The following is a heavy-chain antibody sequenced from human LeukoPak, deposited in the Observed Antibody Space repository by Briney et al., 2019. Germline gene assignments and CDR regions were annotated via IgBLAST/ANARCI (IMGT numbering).Heavy chain of an antibody. J-gene: IGHJ4*02. CDR3: ASEEAMGKFDY. D-gene: IGHD5-18*01. Sequence: ASVKVSCKASGYTFTSYGISWVRQAPGQGLEWMGWISAYNGNTNYAQKLQGRVTMTTDTSTSTAYMELSSLRSEDTAVYYCASEEAMGKFDYWGQGTLVTVSS. CDR1: GYTFTSYG. V-gene: IGHV1-18*01. CDR2: ISAYNGNT.